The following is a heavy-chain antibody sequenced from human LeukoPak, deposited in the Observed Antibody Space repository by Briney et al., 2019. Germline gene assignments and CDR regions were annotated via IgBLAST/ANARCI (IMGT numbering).Heavy chain of an antibody. V-gene: IGHV1-18*01. CDR1: GYTFTSYG. D-gene: IGHD2-15*01. J-gene: IGHJ5*02. CDR3: ARDWSYCSGGSCHSRFWFDP. CDR2: ISAYNGNT. Sequence: ASVKVSCKASGYTFTSYGISWVRQAPGQGLEWMGWISAYNGNTNYAQKLQGRVTMTTDTSTSTVYMELSSLRSEDTAIYYCARDWSYCSGGSCHSRFWFDPWGQGTLVTVSS.